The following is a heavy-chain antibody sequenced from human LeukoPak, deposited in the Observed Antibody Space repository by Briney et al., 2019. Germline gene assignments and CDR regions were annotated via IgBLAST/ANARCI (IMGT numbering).Heavy chain of an antibody. CDR3: ASSWDRRAFDI. Sequence: SQTLSLTCAISGDSVSSNSAAWNWLRQSPSRGLEWLGRTYYRSKWYNDYAVSVKSRITINPDTSKNQFSLQLNSVTPEDTAVYYCASSWDRRAFDIWGQGTMVTVSS. J-gene: IGHJ3*02. V-gene: IGHV6-1*01. CDR1: GDSVSSNSAA. D-gene: IGHD1-26*01. CDR2: TYYRSKWYN.